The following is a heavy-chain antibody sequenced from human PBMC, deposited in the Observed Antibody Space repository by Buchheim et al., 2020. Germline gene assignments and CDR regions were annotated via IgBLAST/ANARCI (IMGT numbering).Heavy chain of an antibody. D-gene: IGHD6-19*01. CDR2: IYYSGST. CDR3: ARLQQWRLGNWFDP. CDR1: GGSISSSSYY. J-gene: IGHJ5*02. V-gene: IGHV4-39*01. Sequence: QVQLQESGPGLVKPSGTLSLTCAVSGGSISSSSYYWGWIRQPPGKGLEWIGSIYYSGSTYYNPSLKSRVTISVDTSKNQFSLKLSSVTAADTAVYYCARLQQWRLGNWFDPWGQGTL.